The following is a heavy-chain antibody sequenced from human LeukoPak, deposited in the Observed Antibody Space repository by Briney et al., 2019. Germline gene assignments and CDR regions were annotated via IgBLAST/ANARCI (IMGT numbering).Heavy chain of an antibody. Sequence: ASVKVSCKASGDTFSSYVISWVRQAPGQGLEWMGWISAYNGNTNYAQKFQGRVTMTTDTSTSTAYMELRSLRSDDTAVYYCARDRDYGDYNTQDLFVYWGQGTLVTVSS. CDR3: ARDRDYGDYNTQDLFVY. J-gene: IGHJ4*02. CDR2: ISAYNGNT. D-gene: IGHD4-17*01. V-gene: IGHV1-18*01. CDR1: GDTFSSYV.